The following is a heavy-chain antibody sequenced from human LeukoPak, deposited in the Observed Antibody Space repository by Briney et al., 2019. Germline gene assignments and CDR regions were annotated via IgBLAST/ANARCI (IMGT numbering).Heavy chain of an antibody. CDR1: GGSISSGDYY. CDR3: ARALREGVVRGVIIPYFAY. Sequence: PSETLSLTCTVSGGSISSGDYYWSWIRQPPGKGLEWIGYIYYSGSTYYNPSLKSRVTISVDTSKNQFSLKLSSVTAADTAVYYCARALREGVVRGVIIPYFAYWGQGTLVTVSS. V-gene: IGHV4-30-4*01. CDR2: IYYSGST. J-gene: IGHJ4*02. D-gene: IGHD3-10*01.